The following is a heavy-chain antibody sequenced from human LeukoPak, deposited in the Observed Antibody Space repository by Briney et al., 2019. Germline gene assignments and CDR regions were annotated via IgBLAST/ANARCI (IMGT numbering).Heavy chain of an antibody. CDR1: GFTFSSFG. CDR3: ARVSPSGYDY. V-gene: IGHV3-48*02. J-gene: IGHJ4*02. Sequence: PGGSLRLSCVASGFTFSSFGMNWVRQAPGKGLEWVSYIGSGSSAIHYADSVKGRFTIFRDNAKNSLYLQMNSLRDEDAAVYHCARVSPSGYDYWGQGTLVTVSS. CDR2: IGSGSSAI. D-gene: IGHD3-22*01.